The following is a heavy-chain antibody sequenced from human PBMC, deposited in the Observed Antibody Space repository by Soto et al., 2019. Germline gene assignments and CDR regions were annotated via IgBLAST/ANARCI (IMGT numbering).Heavy chain of an antibody. V-gene: IGHV3-23*01. J-gene: IGHJ5*02. CDR1: GVTFSSYA. CDR3: AKSLARVLYSSSGNNWFDP. Sequence: GGSLRLDCAASGVTFSSYAMSWVRQAPGKGLEWVSAISGSGGSTYYADSVKGRFTISRDNSKNTLYLQMNSLRAEDTAVYYCAKSLARVLYSSSGNNWFDPWGQGTLVTVSS. D-gene: IGHD6-6*01. CDR2: ISGSGGST.